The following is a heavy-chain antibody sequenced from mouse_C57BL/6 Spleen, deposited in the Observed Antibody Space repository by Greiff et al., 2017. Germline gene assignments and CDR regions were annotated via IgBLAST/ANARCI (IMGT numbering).Heavy chain of an antibody. Sequence: VKLQESGPELVKPGASVKISCKASGYAFSSSWMNWVKQRPGKGLEWIGRIYPGDGDTNYNGKFKGKATLTADKSSSTAYMQLSSLTSEDSAVYFCARVRATVAYYAMDYWGQGTSVTVSS. CDR3: ARVRATVAYYAMDY. CDR2: IYPGDGDT. V-gene: IGHV1-82*01. D-gene: IGHD1-1*01. CDR1: GYAFSSSW. J-gene: IGHJ4*01.